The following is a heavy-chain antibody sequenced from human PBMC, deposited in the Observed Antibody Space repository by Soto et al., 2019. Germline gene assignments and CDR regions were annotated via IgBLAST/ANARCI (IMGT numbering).Heavy chain of an antibody. V-gene: IGHV4-31*03. CDR1: GGSITSGGYY. J-gene: IGHJ3*01. D-gene: IGHD5-12*01. CDR3: ARGSIVATMGDAVDV. Sequence: QVQLQESGPGLVKPSQTLSLSCTVSGGSITSGGYYWSWIRQYPGQGLKWIGYISYTGVTHYNPALKSRVTISVDTSENQFSLWLTSVTAPDTAVYYCARGSIVATMGDAVDVWGRGTMVSVSS. CDR2: ISYTGVT.